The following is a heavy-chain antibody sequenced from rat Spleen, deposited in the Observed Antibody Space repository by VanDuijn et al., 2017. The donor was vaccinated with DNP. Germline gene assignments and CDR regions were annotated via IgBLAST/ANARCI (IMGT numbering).Heavy chain of an antibody. V-gene: IGHV3-1*01. J-gene: IGHJ2*01. D-gene: IGHD1-2*01. CDR1: GYSITSNY. CDR3: ARSDYSNYIPFDY. Sequence: EVRLQESGPGLVKPSQSLSLTCSVTGYSITSNYWAWIRKFPGSKMEWMAYISYSGGTGYNPSLKGRISITRDTSKNQFFLQLNSVTTEDSATYYCARSDYSNYIPFDYWGQGVMVTVSS. CDR2: ISYSGGT.